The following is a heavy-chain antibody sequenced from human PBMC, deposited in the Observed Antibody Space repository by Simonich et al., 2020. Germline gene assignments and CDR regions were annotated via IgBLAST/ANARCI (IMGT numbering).Heavy chain of an antibody. V-gene: IGHV4-34*01. CDR2: IYHSGST. CDR1: GGSFSGYY. Sequence: QVQLQQWGAGLLKPSETLSLTCAVYGGSFSGYYWSWIRQPPGKGLEWIGSIYHSGSTYYNPSLKSRVTISGDTAKNQFSLKLSSVTAADTAVYYCASGLLTTVTSPWIGWGQGTLVTVSS. J-gene: IGHJ4*02. D-gene: IGHD4-17*01. CDR3: ASGLLTTVTSPWIG.